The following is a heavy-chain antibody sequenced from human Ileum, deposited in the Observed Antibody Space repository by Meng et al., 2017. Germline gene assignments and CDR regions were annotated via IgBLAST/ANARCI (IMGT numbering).Heavy chain of an antibody. CDR3: AGGSVWKMES. D-gene: IGHD6-25*01. CDR2: INEDGNVK. CDR1: GLAFSGSW. Sequence: GESLKISCAASGLAFSGSWINWVRQAPGKCLEWLANINEDGNVKNYVDSVKDRFTISRDNARNSLFLQMASLRVEYTAVYYCAGGSVWKMESWGQGTLVTVSS. J-gene: IGHJ5*02. V-gene: IGHV3-7*01.